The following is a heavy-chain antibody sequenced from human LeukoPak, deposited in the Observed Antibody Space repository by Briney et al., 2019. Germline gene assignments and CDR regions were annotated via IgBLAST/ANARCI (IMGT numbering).Heavy chain of an antibody. CDR1: GGTFSSYA. V-gene: IGHV1-69*13. D-gene: IGHD1-26*01. J-gene: IGHJ4*02. CDR2: IIPIFGTA. CDR3: ATLRATIVGASPDEDY. Sequence: ASVKVSCKASGGTFSSYAISWVRQAPGQGLEWMGGIIPIFGTANYAQKFQGRVTITADESTSTAYMELSSLRSEDTAVYYCATLRATIVGASPDEDYWGQGTLVTVSS.